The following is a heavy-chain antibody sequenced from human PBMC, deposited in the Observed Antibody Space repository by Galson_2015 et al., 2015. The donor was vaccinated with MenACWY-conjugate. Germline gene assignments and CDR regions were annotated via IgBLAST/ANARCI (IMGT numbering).Heavy chain of an antibody. CDR3: VKAPFWSGFDDACET. D-gene: IGHD3-3*01. J-gene: IGHJ3*02. CDR1: GLTFSNHG. Sequence: SLRLSCAVSGLTFSNHGMHWVRQAPGKGLDWVAVIGYDGSEKFYAGSVKGRFTISRDNSKNTMYLQMSGLRVEDTGVYYCVKAPFWSGFDDACETWGRGTM. V-gene: IGHV3-33*08. CDR2: IGYDGSEK.